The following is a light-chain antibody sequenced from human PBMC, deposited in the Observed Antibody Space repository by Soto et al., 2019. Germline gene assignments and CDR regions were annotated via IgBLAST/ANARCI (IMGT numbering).Light chain of an antibody. CDR3: SSYTSSRTVV. V-gene: IGLV2-18*02. CDR2: EVS. Sequence: QSVLTQPPSVSGSPGQSVTIPCTGTSSDVGSYNSVSWYQQSPGTAPKVVIYEVSNRPSGVPDRFSGSKSGNTASLTISGLQAEDEADYYCSSYTSSRTVVFGGGTKLTVL. J-gene: IGLJ2*01. CDR1: SSDVGSYNS.